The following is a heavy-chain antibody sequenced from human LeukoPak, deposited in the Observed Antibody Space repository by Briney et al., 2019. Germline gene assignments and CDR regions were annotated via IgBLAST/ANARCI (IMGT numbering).Heavy chain of an antibody. V-gene: IGHV3-74*01. D-gene: IGHD2-2*01. CDR1: GFTFSSYW. J-gene: IGHJ4*02. Sequence: GGSLRLSCVASGFTFSSYWMHWVRQAPGKGLVWVSRINTDGSSTRYADSVKGRFTISRDNAKNTLYLRMNSLRAEDTAVYYCATWECSSTSCTNDYWGQGTLVTVSS. CDR2: INTDGSST. CDR3: ATWECSSTSCTNDY.